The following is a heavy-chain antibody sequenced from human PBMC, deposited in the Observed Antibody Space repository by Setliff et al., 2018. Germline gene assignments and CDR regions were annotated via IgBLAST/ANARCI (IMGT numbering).Heavy chain of an antibody. J-gene: IGHJ3*01. Sequence: GGSLRLSCAASGFTFSTYSMNWVRQAPGKGLEWVANIKQDESEKHYVGSVKGRFTISRDNARNSVYLQMNSLRAEDTAVYYCAKQRTITFSNDAFDVWGRGTMVTVSS. CDR1: GFTFSTYS. D-gene: IGHD4-4*01. V-gene: IGHV3-7*03. CDR3: AKQRTITFSNDAFDV. CDR2: IKQDESEK.